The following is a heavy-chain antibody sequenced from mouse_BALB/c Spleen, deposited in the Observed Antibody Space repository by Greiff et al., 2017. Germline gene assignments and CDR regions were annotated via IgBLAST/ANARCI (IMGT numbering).Heavy chain of an antibody. Sequence: QVQLQQSGPELVRPGVSVKISCKGSSYTFTDYAMHWVKQSHAKSLEWIGVISTYYGNTNYNQKFKGKATMTVDKSSSTAYMELARLTSEDSAVYYCARSRTYYGSSYYYAMDYWGQGTSVTVSS. CDR2: ISTYYGNT. CDR3: ARSRTYYGSSYYYAMDY. D-gene: IGHD1-1*02. CDR1: SYTFTDYA. J-gene: IGHJ4*01. V-gene: IGHV1-67*01.